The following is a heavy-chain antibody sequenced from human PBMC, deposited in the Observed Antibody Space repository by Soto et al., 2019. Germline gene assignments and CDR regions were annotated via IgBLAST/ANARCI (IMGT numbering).Heavy chain of an antibody. CDR1: VFTFNNFA. J-gene: IGHJ4*02. CDR2: INGNGGAT. CDR3: VKDYGRNWNYVFDF. V-gene: IGHV3-64D*08. D-gene: IGHD1-7*01. Sequence: GGSLRLSCSPSVFTFNNFAMHWLRQAPGKGLEYVSSINGNGGATHYADSVKGRFTISRDNSKNILFLRMSSLRPEDTALYYCVKDYGRNWNYVFDFWGQGTLVTSPQ.